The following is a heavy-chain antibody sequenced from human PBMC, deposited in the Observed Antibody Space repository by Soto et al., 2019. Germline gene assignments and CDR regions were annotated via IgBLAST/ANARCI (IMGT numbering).Heavy chain of an antibody. CDR3: ARDWKGEFDWLARRTPFQH. D-gene: IGHD3-9*01. V-gene: IGHV3-11*01. J-gene: IGHJ1*01. Sequence: GGSLRLSCAASGFTFSDYYMSWIRQAPGKGLEWVSYISSSGSTIYYADSVKGRFTISRDNAKNSLYLQMNSLRAEDTAVYYCARDWKGEFDWLARRTPFQHWGQGTLVTVSS. CDR1: GFTFSDYY. CDR2: ISSSGSTI.